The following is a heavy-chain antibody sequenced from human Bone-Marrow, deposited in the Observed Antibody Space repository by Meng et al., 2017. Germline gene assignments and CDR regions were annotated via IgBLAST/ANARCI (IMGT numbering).Heavy chain of an antibody. CDR3: ARGQYY. Sequence: QVQLQASGPGLVRPSEPLSLTRTVSGGSVNSGSDAWSWIRQPPGKGLEWIGNIYYSGTTNYNPSLKSRVTISIDASKNQFSLMLSSLTAADTAVYYCARGQYYWGQGTLVTVSS. V-gene: IGHV4-61*01. CDR2: IYYSGTT. J-gene: IGHJ4*02. CDR1: GGSVNSGSDA.